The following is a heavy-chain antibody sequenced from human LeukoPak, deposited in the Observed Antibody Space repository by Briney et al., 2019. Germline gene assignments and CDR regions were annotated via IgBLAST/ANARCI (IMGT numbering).Heavy chain of an antibody. CDR2: IKQDGSEK. CDR3: ARVWGGYYFDY. V-gene: IGHV3-7*01. J-gene: IGHJ4*02. D-gene: IGHD3-16*01. CDR1: GFTFSYHW. Sequence: GGSLRLSCAASGFTFSYHWMTWVRQAPGKGLEWVANIKQDGSEKYYVDSVKGRFTISRDNAKNSLYLQMNSLRAEDTAVYYCARVWGGYYFDYWGQGTLVTVSS.